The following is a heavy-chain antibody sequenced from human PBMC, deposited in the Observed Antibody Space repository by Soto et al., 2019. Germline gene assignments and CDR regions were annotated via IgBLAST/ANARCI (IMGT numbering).Heavy chain of an antibody. CDR2: ISGSGGST. CDR1: GFTFSSYA. CDR3: AKAGNNWKYPGYYYYYMDV. J-gene: IGHJ6*03. V-gene: IGHV3-23*01. D-gene: IGHD1-7*01. Sequence: GGSLRLSCAASGFTFSSYAMSWVRQAPGKGLEWVSAISGSGGSTYYTDSVKGRFTISRDNSKNTLYLQMNSLRAEDTAVYYCAKAGNNWKYPGYYYYYMDVWGKGTTVTVSS.